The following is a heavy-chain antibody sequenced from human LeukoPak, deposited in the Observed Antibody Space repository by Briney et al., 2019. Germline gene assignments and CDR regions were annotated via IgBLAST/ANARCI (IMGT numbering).Heavy chain of an antibody. J-gene: IGHJ4*02. CDR2: MNPNSGNT. V-gene: IGHV1-8*01. CDR3: ARAVAANDY. D-gene: IGHD2-15*01. Sequence: ASVKVSCKASGYTFTSYEINWVRQATGQGLEWMGWMNPNSGNTGYAQKCQSRVNMTRDTSISTAYMELSSLRSEDTAVYYCARAVAANDYWGQGTLVTVSS. CDR1: GYTFTSYE.